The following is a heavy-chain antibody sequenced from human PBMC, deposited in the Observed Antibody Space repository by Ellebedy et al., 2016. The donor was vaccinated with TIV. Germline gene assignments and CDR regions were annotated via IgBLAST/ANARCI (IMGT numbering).Heavy chain of an antibody. D-gene: IGHD3-16*01. CDR2: INQDGGEK. V-gene: IGHV3-7*01. CDR1: GFTLSRHW. Sequence: GESLKISCAASGFTLSRHWMSSVRRGPGKGLGWVANINQDGGEKNYVDSVRGRFTISRDNAKNSLYLQMNSLRAEDTAVYYCAISTVMIHFQHWGQGTLVTVSS. J-gene: IGHJ1*01. CDR3: AISTVMIHFQH.